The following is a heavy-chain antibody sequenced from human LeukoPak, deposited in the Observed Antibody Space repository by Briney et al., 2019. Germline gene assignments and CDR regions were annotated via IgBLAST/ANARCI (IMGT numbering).Heavy chain of an antibody. V-gene: IGHV1-2*02. D-gene: IGHD5-24*01. CDR2: INPNSGGT. CDR3: ARDGVATITDYYYGMDV. J-gene: IGHJ6*02. CDR1: GYTFTGYY. Sequence: GASVKVSCKASGYTFTGYYMHWVRQAPGQGLEWMGWINPNSGGTNYAQKFQGRVTMTRDTSISTAYMELSSLRSEDTAVYYCARDGVATITDYYYGMDVWGQGTTVTVSS.